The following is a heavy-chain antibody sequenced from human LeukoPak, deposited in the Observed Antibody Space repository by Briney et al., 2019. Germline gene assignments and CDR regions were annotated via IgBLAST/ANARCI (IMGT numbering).Heavy chain of an antibody. D-gene: IGHD3-22*01. CDR2: IITIFGTA. CDR3: ARPYYSTHSKYYYYIDV. Sequence: SVTVSCKASGGTFSSYAISWVRQAPGHGLEWMGGIITIFGTANYAQKFQGRVTINADKSTSTAYMELSSLRSEDTAVYYCARPYYSTHSKYYYYIDVCGKGTPVTVSS. J-gene: IGHJ6*03. V-gene: IGHV1-69*06. CDR1: GGTFSSYA.